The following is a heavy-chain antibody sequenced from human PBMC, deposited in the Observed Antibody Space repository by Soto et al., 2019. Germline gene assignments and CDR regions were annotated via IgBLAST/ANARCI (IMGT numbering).Heavy chain of an antibody. D-gene: IGHD4-17*01. V-gene: IGHV4-28*03. CDR2: IYYSGTT. CDR3: ARVWTTVTNWFDP. CDR1: GYSISSSNW. Sequence: SETLSLTCAVSGYSISSSNWWGWIRQPPGKGLEWIGYIYYSGTTYYNPSLKSRVTMSVDTSKNQFSLKLTSVTAVDTAVYYCARVWTTVTNWFDPWGQGTLVTVS. J-gene: IGHJ5*02.